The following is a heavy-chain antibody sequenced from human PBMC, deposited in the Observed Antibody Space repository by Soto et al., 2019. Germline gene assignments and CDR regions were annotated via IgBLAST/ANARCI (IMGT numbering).Heavy chain of an antibody. CDR1: GYTFTGYY. CDR3: ARAAGYSSSWSDFDY. V-gene: IGHV1-2*04. CDR2: INPNSGGT. J-gene: IGHJ4*02. D-gene: IGHD6-13*01. Sequence: ASVKVSCKASGYTFTGYYMHWVRQAPGQGLEWMGWINPNSGGTNYAQKFQGWVTMTRDTSISTAYMELSSLRSDDTAVYFCARAAGYSSSWSDFDYWGQGTLVTVSS.